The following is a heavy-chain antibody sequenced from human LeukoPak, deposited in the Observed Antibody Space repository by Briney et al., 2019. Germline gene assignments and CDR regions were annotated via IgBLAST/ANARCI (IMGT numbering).Heavy chain of an antibody. J-gene: IGHJ4*02. CDR1: GFTFSSCS. CDR3: ARGRATGRSGGDY. Sequence: PGGSLRLSCAASGFTFSSCSMNWVRQAPGKGLEWASYISSGSSSIYYADSVKGRFTISRDNAENSLYLQMNSLRDEDTAVYYCARGRATGRSGGDYWGQGTLVTVSS. V-gene: IGHV3-48*02. D-gene: IGHD3-9*01. CDR2: ISSGSSSI.